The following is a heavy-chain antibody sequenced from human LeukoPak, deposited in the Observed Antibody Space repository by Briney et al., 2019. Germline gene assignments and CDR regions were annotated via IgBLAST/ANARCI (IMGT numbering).Heavy chain of an antibody. J-gene: IGHJ4*02. CDR1: GFTFSSCW. CDR2: IKPDGSEK. Sequence: GGSLRLSCAVSGFTFSSCWMSWVRQAPGKGLEWVANIKPDGSEKFYVDSVKGRFTISRDDAENSLYLDMSSLRAEDTAVYYCARNAGWVSDYWGQGTLVTVSS. CDR3: ARNAGWVSDY. D-gene: IGHD6-19*01. V-gene: IGHV3-7*04.